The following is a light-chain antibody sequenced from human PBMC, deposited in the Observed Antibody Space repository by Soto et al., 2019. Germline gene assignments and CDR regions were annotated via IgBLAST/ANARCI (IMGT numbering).Light chain of an antibody. CDR1: QSLLHSDGNNR. Sequence: DIVMTQSPLSLPVTPGEPASISCRSSQSLLHSDGNNRLDWYVQKPGQSPQLLIHLGSIRASGVPDRFSGSGSGTAFTLKISRVEADDVGIYFCMQALQTPLTFGGGTKVERK. V-gene: IGKV2-28*01. CDR2: LGS. J-gene: IGKJ4*01. CDR3: MQALQTPLT.